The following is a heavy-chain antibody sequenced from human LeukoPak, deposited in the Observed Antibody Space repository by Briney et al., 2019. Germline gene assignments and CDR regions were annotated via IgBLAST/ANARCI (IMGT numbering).Heavy chain of an antibody. CDR3: ARHTGGWGSFDY. CDR2: IYYSGST. J-gene: IGHJ4*02. CDR1: GGSISSYY. Sequence: SETLSLTCTVSGGSISSYYWSWIRQPPGKGLEWIGYIYYSGSTNYTPSLKSRVTISVDTSKNQFSLKLSSVTAADTAVYYCARHTGGWGSFDYWGQGTLVTVSS. D-gene: IGHD7-27*01. V-gene: IGHV4-59*08.